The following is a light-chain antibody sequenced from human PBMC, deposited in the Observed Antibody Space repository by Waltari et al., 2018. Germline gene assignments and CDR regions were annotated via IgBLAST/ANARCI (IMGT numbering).Light chain of an antibody. V-gene: IGKV4-1*01. CDR2: WAS. CDR3: QQYYTTSPT. J-gene: IGKJ1*01. CDR1: RSILYISNNESY. Sequence: DTVMTQSPVSLALSLGERATINCKSSRSILYISNNESYLAGYQQKARQPTKLLISWASIRQSGVPDRFSGSGSGTDFTLTISSLQAEDVAVYYCQQYYTTSPTFGQGTKVEIK.